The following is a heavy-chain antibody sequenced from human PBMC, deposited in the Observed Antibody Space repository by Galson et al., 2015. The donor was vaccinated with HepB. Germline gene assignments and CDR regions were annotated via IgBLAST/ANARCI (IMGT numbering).Heavy chain of an antibody. CDR3: ARRGFCSGGTCSTAPLDL. CDR2: IYPGDSDT. CDR1: GYTFTNYW. Sequence: QSGAEVKKPGESLKISCKGSGYTFTNYWIGWVRQMPGEGLEWMGIIYPGDSDTRYSPSFQGQVIISVDKSISTAYLQWSSLKASDTAVYYCARRGFCSGGTCSTAPLDLWGRGSLVTVSS. D-gene: IGHD2-15*01. J-gene: IGHJ2*01. V-gene: IGHV5-51*01.